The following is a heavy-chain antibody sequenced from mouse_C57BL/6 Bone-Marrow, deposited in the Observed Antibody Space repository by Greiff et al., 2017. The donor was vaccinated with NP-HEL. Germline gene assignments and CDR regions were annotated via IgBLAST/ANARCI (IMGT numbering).Heavy chain of an antibody. CDR1: GFNIKDDY. Sequence: VQLQQSGAELVRPGASVKLSCTASGFNIKDDYMHWVKQRPEQGLEWIGWIDPENGDTEYASKFQGKATITADPSSNTAYLQLSSLTSEDTAVYYCTVLSTVVARDYWGQGTTLTVSS. D-gene: IGHD1-1*01. V-gene: IGHV14-4*01. CDR2: IDPENGDT. J-gene: IGHJ2*01. CDR3: TVLSTVVARDY.